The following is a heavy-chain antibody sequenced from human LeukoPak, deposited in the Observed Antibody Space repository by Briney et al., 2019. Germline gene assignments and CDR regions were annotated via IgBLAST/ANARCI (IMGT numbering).Heavy chain of an antibody. CDR1: RFTFSSYS. V-gene: IGHV3-48*04. Sequence: GGSLRLSCAASRFTFSSYSMNWVRQAPGEGLEWASYISSSTSTIYYADSVKGRFTISRDNAKNSLYLQMSSLRAEDTAVYYCARGIYGSGSPNLDYWGQGTLVTVSS. CDR2: ISSSTSTI. J-gene: IGHJ4*02. CDR3: ARGIYGSGSPNLDY. D-gene: IGHD3-10*01.